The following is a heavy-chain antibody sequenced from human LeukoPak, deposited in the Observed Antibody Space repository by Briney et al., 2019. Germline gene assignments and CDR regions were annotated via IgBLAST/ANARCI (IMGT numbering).Heavy chain of an antibody. D-gene: IGHD3-22*01. CDR2: IRYDGSNK. Sequence: PGGSLRLSCAASGFTFSSYGMHWVRQAPGKGLEWVAFIRYDGSNKYYADSVKGRFTISRDNSKNTLYLQMNSLRAEDTAVYYCAKEITLYYYDSSGYDYWGQGTLVTVSS. J-gene: IGHJ4*02. V-gene: IGHV3-30*02. CDR1: GFTFSSYG. CDR3: AKEITLYYYDSSGYDY.